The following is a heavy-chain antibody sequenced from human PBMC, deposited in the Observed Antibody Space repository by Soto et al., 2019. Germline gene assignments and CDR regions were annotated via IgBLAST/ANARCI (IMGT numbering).Heavy chain of an antibody. V-gene: IGHV4-34*01. D-gene: IGHD3-10*01. CDR2: INHSGST. CDR1: GGSFSGYY. J-gene: IGHJ6*02. CDR3: ARVSGIYYYGLDF. Sequence: SETLSLTCAVYGGSFSGYYWSWIRQPPGKGLEWIGEINHSGSTNYNPSLKSRVTISVDTSKNQFSLKLSSVTAADTAVYYCARVSGIYYYGLDFSGQGTSVTVSS.